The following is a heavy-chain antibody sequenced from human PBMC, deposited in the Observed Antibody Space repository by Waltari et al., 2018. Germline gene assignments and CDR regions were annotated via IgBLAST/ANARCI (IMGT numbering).Heavy chain of an antibody. D-gene: IGHD3-10*01. CDR2: ISYDGSKT. Sequence: QVQLVESGGGVVQPGRSLRPGCATSGFTLGPNGLLWVRQAPGKGLEGLAVISYDGSKTHYADSVKGRFTVSRDNSKSMLYLHMNSLRVEDTAVYYCAQGIGGKVYYYYYGVDVWGQGTSVTVSS. J-gene: IGHJ6*02. CDR3: AQGIGGKVYYYYYGVDV. V-gene: IGHV3-33*05. CDR1: GFTLGPNG.